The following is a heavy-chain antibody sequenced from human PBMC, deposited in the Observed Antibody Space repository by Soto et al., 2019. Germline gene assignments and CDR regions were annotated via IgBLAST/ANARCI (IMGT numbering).Heavy chain of an antibody. J-gene: IGHJ4*02. Sequence: KPSETLSLTCAVSNYSISNDHYWGWIRQPPGKGLEWIGTIYHSGSSYNNLSLRGRLTISVDTSKNQFSLQLNSVTSADTAVYHCARVVHDSSGSYFDFWGRGTLVTVSS. D-gene: IGHD3-22*01. CDR2: IYHSGSS. V-gene: IGHV4-38-2*01. CDR3: ARVVHDSSGSYFDF. CDR1: NYSISNDHY.